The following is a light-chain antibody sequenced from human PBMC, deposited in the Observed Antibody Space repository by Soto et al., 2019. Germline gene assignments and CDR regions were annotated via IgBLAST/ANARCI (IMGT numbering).Light chain of an antibody. CDR1: QGISSY. CDR2: AAS. V-gene: IGKV1-9*01. CDR3: QQLNSYPLT. Sequence: DIQLTQSPSFLSASVGDRVTITCRASQGISSYLAWYQLKPGKAPKLLISAASTLQSGVPSRFSGSGSGTEFTLTISSLQPEDFATYYCQQLNSYPLTFGQGIKVEIK. J-gene: IGKJ1*01.